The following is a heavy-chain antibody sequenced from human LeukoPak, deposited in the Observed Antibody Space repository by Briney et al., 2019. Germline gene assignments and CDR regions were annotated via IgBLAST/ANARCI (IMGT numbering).Heavy chain of an antibody. Sequence: PSETLSLTCTVSGVSISTSRYYWGWIRQPPGKGLEWIGNIYYSGSTYYNPSLKSRVTISVDTSKNQFSLKLTSVTAADTAVYYCARDFGTPQWLAYDYWGQGTLVTVSS. D-gene: IGHD6-19*01. CDR3: ARDFGTPQWLAYDY. CDR2: IYYSGST. V-gene: IGHV4-39*07. J-gene: IGHJ4*02. CDR1: GVSISTSRYY.